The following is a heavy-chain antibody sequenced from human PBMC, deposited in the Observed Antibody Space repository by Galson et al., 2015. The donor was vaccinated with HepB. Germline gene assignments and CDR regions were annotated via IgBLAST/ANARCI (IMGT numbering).Heavy chain of an antibody. CDR2: ISGSGGST. CDR1: GFTFSSYA. CDR3: AKDFALYGDYPGVDY. J-gene: IGHJ4*02. Sequence: SLRLSCAASGFTFSSYAMSWVRQAPGKGLEWVSAISGSGGSTYYADSVKGRFTISRDNSKNTLYLQMNSLRAEDTAVYYCAKDFALYGDYPGVDYWGQGTLVTVSS. V-gene: IGHV3-23*01. D-gene: IGHD4-17*01.